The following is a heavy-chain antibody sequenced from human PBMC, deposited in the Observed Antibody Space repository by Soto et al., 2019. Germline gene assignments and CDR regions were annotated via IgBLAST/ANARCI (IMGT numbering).Heavy chain of an antibody. V-gene: IGHV3-7*03. J-gene: IGHJ6*02. CDR3: AKDLPSIAVAGTRVAMDV. CDR1: GFTFSSYW. CDR2: IKQDGVEK. Sequence: GSLRLSCAASGFTFSSYWMSCLRQAPGKGLEGVANIKQDGVEKYYVDSVKGRFSIATDNAKNSLYRQMNSRRAEDTAVYYCAKDLPSIAVAGTRVAMDVWGQGTTVTVSS. D-gene: IGHD6-19*01.